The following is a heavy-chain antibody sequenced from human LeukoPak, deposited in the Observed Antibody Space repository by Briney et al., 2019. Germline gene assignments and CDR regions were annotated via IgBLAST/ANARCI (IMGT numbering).Heavy chain of an antibody. J-gene: IGHJ3*02. V-gene: IGHV3-21*01. D-gene: IGHD6-13*01. Sequence: GGSLRLSCAASGFTFSSYSMNWVRQAPGKGLEWVSSISGSSSYIYYADSVKGRFTISRDNAKNSLYLQMNSLRAEDTAVYYCARRRAAAAAFDIWGQGTMVTVSS. CDR1: GFTFSSYS. CDR3: ARRRAAAAAFDI. CDR2: ISGSSSYI.